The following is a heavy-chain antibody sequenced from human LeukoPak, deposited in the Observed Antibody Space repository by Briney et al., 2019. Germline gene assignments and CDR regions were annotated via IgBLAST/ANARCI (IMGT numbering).Heavy chain of an antibody. Sequence: SGGSLRLSCAASGFTFSSYAMHWVRQAPGKGLEYVSAISSNGGSTYYANSVKGRLTISRDNSKNTLYLQMGSLRTEDMAVYYCARVKESRRFDSCGQGTPVTVSS. CDR3: ARVKESRRFDS. CDR2: ISSNGGST. J-gene: IGHJ4*02. V-gene: IGHV3-64*01. D-gene: IGHD3-10*01. CDR1: GFTFSSYA.